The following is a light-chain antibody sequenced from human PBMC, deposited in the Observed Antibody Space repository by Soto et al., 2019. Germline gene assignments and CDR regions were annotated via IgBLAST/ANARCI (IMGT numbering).Light chain of an antibody. Sequence: EIVLTQSPGTLSLSPGERATLSCRASHSVTSRYLAWYQQKPGQAPRLLIFGASIRDTGIPARFSGSGSGTEFTLTINSLQSEDSAVYYCQQHYTWPVTFGGGTKVDI. CDR3: QQHYTWPVT. J-gene: IGKJ4*01. V-gene: IGKV3-15*01. CDR2: GAS. CDR1: HSVTSRY.